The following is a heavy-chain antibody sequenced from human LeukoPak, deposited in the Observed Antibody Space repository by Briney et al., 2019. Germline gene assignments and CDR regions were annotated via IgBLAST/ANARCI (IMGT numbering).Heavy chain of an antibody. CDR2: IYYSGST. V-gene: IGHV4-59*01. D-gene: IGHD3-10*01. CDR1: GGSISSYY. CDR3: AREGRYYYGSGSYFSFDY. Sequence: PSETLSLTCTVSGGSISSYYWSWIRQPPGKGLEWIGYIYYSGSTNYNPSLKSRVTISVDTSKNQFSLKPSSVTAADTAVYYCAREGRYYYGSGSYFSFDYWGQGTLVTVSS. J-gene: IGHJ4*02.